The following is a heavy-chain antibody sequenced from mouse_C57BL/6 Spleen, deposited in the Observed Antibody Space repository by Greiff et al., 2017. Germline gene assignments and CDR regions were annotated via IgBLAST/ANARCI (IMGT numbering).Heavy chain of an antibody. V-gene: IGHV5-9-1*02. CDR1: GFTFSSYA. D-gene: IGHD2-12*01. CDR3: TRDQENDVDAMDY. CDR2: ISSGGDYI. Sequence: EAQGVESGEGLVKPGGSLKLSCAASGFTFSSYAMSWVRQTPEKRLGWVAYISSGGDYIYYADTVKGRFTISRDNARNTLYLQMSRLKSEDTAMYYCTRDQENDVDAMDYWGQGTSVTVSS. J-gene: IGHJ4*01.